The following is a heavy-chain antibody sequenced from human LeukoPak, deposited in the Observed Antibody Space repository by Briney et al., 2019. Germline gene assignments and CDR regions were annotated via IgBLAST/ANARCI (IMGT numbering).Heavy chain of an antibody. J-gene: IGHJ1*01. D-gene: IGHD3-3*01. CDR1: GGSFSGYY. CDR2: INHSGST. Sequence: PSETLSLTCAVYGGSFSGYYWSWIRQPPGKGLEWIGEINHSGSTNYNPSLKSRVTISVDTSKNQFSLKLSSVTAADTAVYYCAGYTHYDFWSGYYVMGYFQHWGQGTLVTVSS. CDR3: AGYTHYDFWSGYYVMGYFQH. V-gene: IGHV4-34*01.